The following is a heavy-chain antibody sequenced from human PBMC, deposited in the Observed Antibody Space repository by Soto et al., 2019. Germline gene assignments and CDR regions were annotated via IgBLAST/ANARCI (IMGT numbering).Heavy chain of an antibody. CDR3: ATPSGVRGLKLGPWLVYHYGMVV. D-gene: IGHD3-10*01. V-gene: IGHV4-39*01. J-gene: IGHJ6*02. CDR2: IYYSGST. Sequence: SETLSLTCTVSGGSISSSSYYWGWIRQPPGKGLEWIGSIYYSGSTYYNPSLKSRFTISVDTSKNQFSLKLSSVTAADTAVYYCATPSGVRGLKLGPWLVYHYGMVVWGQGTTVTASS. CDR1: GGSISSSSYY.